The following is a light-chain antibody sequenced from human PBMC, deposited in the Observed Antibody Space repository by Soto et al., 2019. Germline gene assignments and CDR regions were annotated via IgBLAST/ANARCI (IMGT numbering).Light chain of an antibody. CDR2: QAS. Sequence: DIQMTQSPSSLSASVGDRVTITCRASQSISSYLNWYQQKPGKAPKLLIYQASSLQNGVPARFIGTGSGTEFTLTISSLQPDDVATYYCQQYTCLWTFGPGTKVDIK. CDR3: QQYTCLWT. V-gene: IGKV1-5*03. CDR1: QSISSY. J-gene: IGKJ1*01.